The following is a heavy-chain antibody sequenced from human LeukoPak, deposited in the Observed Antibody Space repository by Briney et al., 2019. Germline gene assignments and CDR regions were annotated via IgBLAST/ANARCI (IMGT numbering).Heavy chain of an antibody. CDR2: INHSGST. Sequence: SETLSLTCAVYGGSLSGYYWSWIRQPPGKGLEWIGEINHSGSTNYNPSLKSRVTISVDTSKNQFSLKLSSVTAADTAVYYCASGSAYRYWGQGTLVTVSS. J-gene: IGHJ4*02. D-gene: IGHD3-16*01. V-gene: IGHV4-34*01. CDR3: ASGSAYRY. CDR1: GGSLSGYY.